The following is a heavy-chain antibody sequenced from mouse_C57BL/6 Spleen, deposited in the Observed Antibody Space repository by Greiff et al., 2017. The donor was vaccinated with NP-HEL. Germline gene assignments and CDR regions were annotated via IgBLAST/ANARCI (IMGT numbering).Heavy chain of an antibody. V-gene: IGHV1-42*01. Sequence: VQLKQSGPELVKPGASVKISCKASGYSFTGYYMNWVKQSPEKSLEWIGEINPSTGGTTYNQKFKAKATLTVDKSPSTAYMQLKSLTSEDSAVYYCARFEGAMDYWGQGTSVTVSS. CDR2: INPSTGGT. J-gene: IGHJ4*01. CDR1: GYSFTGYY. CDR3: ARFEGAMDY.